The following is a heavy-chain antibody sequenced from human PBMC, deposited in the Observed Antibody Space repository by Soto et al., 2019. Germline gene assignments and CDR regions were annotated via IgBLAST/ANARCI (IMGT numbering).Heavy chain of an antibody. CDR1: GFTFTSYA. V-gene: IGHV3-23*01. CDR3: AKAGGGNSYSSYYDC. D-gene: IGHD5-18*01. J-gene: IGHJ4*02. CDR2: ICGRGAST. Sequence: PGGSLRLSCAASGFTFTSYAMTWVRQAPGKVLEWLSTICGRGASTYDTDSVTGRFTISRDNPKHILYPQLNSLRAEDTAVYYCAKAGGGNSYSSYYDCWGQGSLVTVSS.